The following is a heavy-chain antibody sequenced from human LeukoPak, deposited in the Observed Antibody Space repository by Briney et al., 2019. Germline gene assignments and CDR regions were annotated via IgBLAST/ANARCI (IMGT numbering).Heavy chain of an antibody. D-gene: IGHD1-26*01. CDR3: ARSKWELLGDYYGMDV. J-gene: IGHJ6*02. V-gene: IGHV4-31*03. CDR1: GGSISSGGYY. CDR2: IYYSGST. Sequence: KPSETLSLTCTVSGGSISSGGYYWSWIRQHPGKGLEWIGYIYYSGSTYYNPSLKSRVTISVNTSKNQFSLKLSSVTAADTAVYYCARSKWELLGDYYGMDVWGQGTTVTVSS.